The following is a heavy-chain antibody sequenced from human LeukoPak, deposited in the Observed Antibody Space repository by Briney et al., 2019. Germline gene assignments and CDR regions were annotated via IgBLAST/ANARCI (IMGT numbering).Heavy chain of an antibody. Sequence: GGFLRLSCAASGFTFSSYGMHWVRQAPGKGLEWVAVISYDGSNKYYADTVKGRFTISRDNSKNTLYLQMNSLRAEDTAVYYCAKDLAYSYGYYYYGMDVWGQGTTVTVSS. CDR3: AKDLAYSYGYYYYGMDV. V-gene: IGHV3-30*18. CDR1: GFTFSSYG. J-gene: IGHJ6*02. CDR2: ISYDGSNK. D-gene: IGHD5-18*01.